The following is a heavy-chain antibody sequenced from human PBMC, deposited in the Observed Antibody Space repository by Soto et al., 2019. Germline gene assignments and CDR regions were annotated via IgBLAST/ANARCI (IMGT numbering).Heavy chain of an antibody. V-gene: IGHV3-23*01. CDR3: AKIKGAITFLHFDT. CDR2: LTDTGGST. Sequence: GGSLRLSCVDSTSNLKNYAMAWVRQAPGKGLEWVSALTDTGGSTYYAASVKGRFTISRDNSRNTLFLQMDRLRVDDTAVYYCAKIKGAITFLHFDTWGQGTLATVSS. D-gene: IGHD3-16*01. J-gene: IGHJ4*02. CDR1: TSNLKNYA.